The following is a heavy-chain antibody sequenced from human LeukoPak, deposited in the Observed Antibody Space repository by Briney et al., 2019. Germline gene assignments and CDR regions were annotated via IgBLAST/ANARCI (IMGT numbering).Heavy chain of an antibody. D-gene: IGHD1-26*01. Sequence: GGSLRLSCAASGFTFSSYGMHWVRQAPGKGLEWVAVIWYDGSNKYYADSVKGRFTISRDNSKNTLYLQMNSLRAEDTAVCYCARDRSANWFDPWGQGTLVTVSS. V-gene: IGHV3-33*01. CDR2: IWYDGSNK. CDR3: ARDRSANWFDP. J-gene: IGHJ5*02. CDR1: GFTFSSYG.